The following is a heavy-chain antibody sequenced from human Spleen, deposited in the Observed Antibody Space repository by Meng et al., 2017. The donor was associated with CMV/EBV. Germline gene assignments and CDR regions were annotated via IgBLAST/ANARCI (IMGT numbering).Heavy chain of an antibody. CDR2: INTNSGGT. D-gene: IGHD7-27*01. J-gene: IGHJ4*02. CDR3: ARDLMTGDYYFDY. V-gene: IGHV1-2*02. CDR1: GYTFTGYY. Sequence: CKESGYTFTGYYMHWVRKAPGQGLEWMGWINTNSGGTNYAQKFQGRVTMTRDTSISTAYMELSRLRSDDTAVYYCARDLMTGDYYFDYWGQGTLVTVSS.